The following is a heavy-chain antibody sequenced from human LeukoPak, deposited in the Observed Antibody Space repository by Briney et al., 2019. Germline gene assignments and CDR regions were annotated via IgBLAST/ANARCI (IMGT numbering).Heavy chain of an antibody. V-gene: IGHV4-34*01. CDR1: GGSFSGYY. D-gene: IGHD2-2*01. J-gene: IGHJ6*03. Sequence: SETLSLTCAVYGGSFSGYYWSWIRQPPGKGLEWIGEVNHSGSTNYNPSLKSRVTISVDTSKNQFSLKLSSVTAADTAVYYCARVLSGAPGGQLLWGYYYYMDVWGKGTTVTISS. CDR2: VNHSGST. CDR3: ARVLSGAPGGQLLWGYYYYMDV.